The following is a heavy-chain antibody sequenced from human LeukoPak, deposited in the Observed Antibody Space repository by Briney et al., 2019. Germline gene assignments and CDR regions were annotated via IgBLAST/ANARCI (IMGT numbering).Heavy chain of an antibody. J-gene: IGHJ4*02. CDR3: VREAGRDGYNYFDY. CDR1: GFTFSNYS. D-gene: IGHD5-12*01. Sequence: PGGSLRLSCAASGFTFSNYSMNWVRQAPGKGLEWVSSISSGTTYIYYPDSLKGRFTISRDNTKNSLFLQMNSLRAEDTAVYYCVREAGRDGYNYFDYWGQGTLVTVSS. CDR2: ISSGTTYI. V-gene: IGHV3-21*01.